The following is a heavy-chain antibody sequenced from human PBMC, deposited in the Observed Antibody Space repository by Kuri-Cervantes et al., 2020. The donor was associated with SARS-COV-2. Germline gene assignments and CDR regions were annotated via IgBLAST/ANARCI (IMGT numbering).Heavy chain of an antibody. D-gene: IGHD1-1*01. J-gene: IGHJ4*02. CDR3: VRDGAHWNFDY. Sequence: GESLKISCAASGFTFSGHWIHWVRQAPGKGLVWVSRINPDGSYTNNADSVKGRFTLSRDNAKNMLFMQMNSLRAEDTAVYYCVRDGAHWNFDYWGQGTLVTVSS. V-gene: IGHV3-74*01. CDR2: INPDGSYT. CDR1: GFTFSGHW.